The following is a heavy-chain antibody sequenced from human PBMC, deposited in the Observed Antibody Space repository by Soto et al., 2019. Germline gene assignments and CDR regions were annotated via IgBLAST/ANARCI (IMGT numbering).Heavy chain of an antibody. Sequence: EVQLVESGGGLVKPGGSLRLSCAASGFTFSTYNMNWVRQAPGMGLEWVSFISSFGSYIYYADSVKGRFTISRDNAENLLCLQMNRLRAEYTAVYYCVRQAVNNEGGFDPWGQGTLVTVSS. CDR2: ISSFGSYI. V-gene: IGHV3-21*01. CDR1: GFTFSTYN. D-gene: IGHD4-17*01. CDR3: VRQAVNNEGGFDP. J-gene: IGHJ5*02.